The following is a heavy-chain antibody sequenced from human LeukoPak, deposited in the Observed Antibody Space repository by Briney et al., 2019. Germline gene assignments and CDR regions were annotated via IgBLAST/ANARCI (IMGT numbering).Heavy chain of an antibody. CDR3: ARRGMAAAGFFDY. V-gene: IGHV4-39*01. D-gene: IGHD6-13*01. Sequence: SETLSLTCTVSGGSISSSSYYWGWIRQPPGKGLEWIGTIYYSGSTYYNPSLKSRVTISVDTSKNQFSLKLSSVTAADTAVYYCARRGMAAAGFFDYWGQGTLVTVSS. CDR1: GGSISSSSYY. CDR2: IYYSGST. J-gene: IGHJ4*02.